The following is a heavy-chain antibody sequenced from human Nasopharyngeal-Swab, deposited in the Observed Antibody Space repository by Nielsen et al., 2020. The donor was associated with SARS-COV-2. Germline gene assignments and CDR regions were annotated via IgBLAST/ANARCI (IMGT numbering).Heavy chain of an antibody. CDR1: GDSINSHF. CDR3: ARGLYDGSGLLDS. D-gene: IGHD3-22*01. CDR2: ISYGGST. Sequence: SETLSLTCTVSGDSINSHFWSWIRRPPGKGLDWIGYISYGGSTNYNPSLRSRVTISVDTSKSQFSLKLTSVTAADTAVYYCARGLYDGSGLLDSWGHGTLVTVSS. V-gene: IGHV4-59*11. J-gene: IGHJ5*01.